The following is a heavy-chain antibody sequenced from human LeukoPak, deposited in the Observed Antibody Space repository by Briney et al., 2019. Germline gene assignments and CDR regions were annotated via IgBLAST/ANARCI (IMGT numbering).Heavy chain of an antibody. D-gene: IGHD6-13*01. CDR3: ARGRSWYPWFDP. J-gene: IGHJ5*02. CDR2: INHSGST. CDR1: GGSISSSSYY. Sequence: SSETLSLTCTVSGGSISSSSYYWSWIRQPPGKGLEWIGEINHSGSTNYNPSLKSRVTISVDTSKNQFSLKLGSVTAADTAVYYCARGRSWYPWFDPWGQGTLVTVSS. V-gene: IGHV4-39*07.